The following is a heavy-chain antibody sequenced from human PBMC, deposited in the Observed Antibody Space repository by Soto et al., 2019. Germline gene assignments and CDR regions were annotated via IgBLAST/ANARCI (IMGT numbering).Heavy chain of an antibody. J-gene: IGHJ4*02. Sequence: QVQLVESGGGVVQPGRSLRLSCAASGFSVNTHVIHWIRQAPGKGLEWVSVLWYDGSREYYADSVKGRFTISRDNSKNMMYMQMDNLRVEDTAGYYCARVPRLDTWYFDYWGQGTLATVSS. D-gene: IGHD5-18*01. CDR1: GFSVNTHV. V-gene: IGHV3-33*01. CDR2: LWYDGSRE. CDR3: ARVPRLDTWYFDY.